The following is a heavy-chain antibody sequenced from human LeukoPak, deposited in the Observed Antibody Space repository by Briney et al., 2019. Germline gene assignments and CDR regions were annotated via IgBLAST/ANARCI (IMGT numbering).Heavy chain of an antibody. J-gene: IGHJ1*01. D-gene: IGHD6-13*01. V-gene: IGHV3-23*01. CDR2: ISGSGGST. CDR1: GFTFSSYA. CDR3: AKEYSSSWYWSEYFQH. Sequence: GGSLRLSCAASGFTFSSYAMSWVRQAPGKGLEWVSAISGSGGSTYYADSVKGRFTISRDNSKNTLYLQMNSLRAEDTAVYYCAKEYSSSWYWSEYFQHWGQGTLVTVS.